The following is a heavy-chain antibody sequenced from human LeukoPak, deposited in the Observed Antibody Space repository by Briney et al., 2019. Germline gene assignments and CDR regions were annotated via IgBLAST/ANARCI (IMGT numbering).Heavy chain of an antibody. CDR3: AVDLYQLLSDYYMDV. V-gene: IGHV3-30*04. Sequence: AGGSLRLSCAASGFTFSSYAMHWVRQAPGKGLEWVAVILYDGTMKYYADSVKGRFTISRDNSQNTLYLQMNILRAEDTAVYYCAVDLYQLLSDYYMDVWGKGTTVTVSS. J-gene: IGHJ6*03. D-gene: IGHD2-2*01. CDR2: ILYDGTMK. CDR1: GFTFSSYA.